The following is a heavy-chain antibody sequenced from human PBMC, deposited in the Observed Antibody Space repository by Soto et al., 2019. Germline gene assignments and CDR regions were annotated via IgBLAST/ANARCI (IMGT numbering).Heavy chain of an antibody. J-gene: IGHJ4*02. D-gene: IGHD6-13*01. Sequence: GESLKISCQSSGYTFSNFWIGWVRQLPGKGLEWMGIIYPGDHETRYSPSFHGKVTISTDRSINTAYLQWNSLEASDTAFYFCARSPRSSPYFDYWGQGALVTVSS. CDR2: IYPGDHET. V-gene: IGHV5-51*01. CDR1: GYTFSNFW. CDR3: ARSPRSSPYFDY.